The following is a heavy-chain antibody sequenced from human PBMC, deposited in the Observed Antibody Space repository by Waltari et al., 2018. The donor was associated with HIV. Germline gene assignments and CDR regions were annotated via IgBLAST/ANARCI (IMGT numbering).Heavy chain of an antibody. V-gene: IGHV4-34*01. CDR2: INHSGST. Sequence: QLQLQPWGAGLLKPSATLSLTCAVPGGSFSVYYWRWIPQPRGKGLVWIGEINHSGSTNYNPSLKSRVTISVDTSKNQFSLKLSSVTAADTAVYYCARGSSSNYDSSGGDAFDIWGQGTMVTVSS. J-gene: IGHJ3*02. D-gene: IGHD3-22*01. CDR1: GGSFSVYY. CDR3: ARGSSSNYDSSGGDAFDI.